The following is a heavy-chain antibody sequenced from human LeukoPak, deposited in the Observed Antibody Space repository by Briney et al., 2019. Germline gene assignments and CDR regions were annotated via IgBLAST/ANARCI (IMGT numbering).Heavy chain of an antibody. J-gene: IGHJ4*02. Sequence: GKSLRLSCAASGFSFSSYGMHWVRQAPGKGLDWVAFIQSDGRNTYYADSVKGRFTISRDNSKNTLYLQMNSLRAEDTAVYYCAKEAISSWGQGTLVTVSS. CDR1: GFSFSSYG. CDR3: AKEAISS. V-gene: IGHV3-30*02. CDR2: IQSDGRNT. D-gene: IGHD3-3*01.